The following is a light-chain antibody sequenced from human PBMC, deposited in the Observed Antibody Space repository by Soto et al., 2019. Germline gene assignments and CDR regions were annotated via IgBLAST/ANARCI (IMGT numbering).Light chain of an antibody. J-gene: IGKJ2*01. CDR1: QSVSSGY. CDR3: QQYNNWPLYS. CDR2: GAS. V-gene: IGKV3-20*01. Sequence: EIVLTQSPGTLSLSPGDGATLSCRASQSVSSGYLAWYQQKPGQAPRLLIYGASRRATGIPDRFSGSGSGTDFTLSISRLEPEDFALYFCQQYNNWPLYSFGQGTKLEIK.